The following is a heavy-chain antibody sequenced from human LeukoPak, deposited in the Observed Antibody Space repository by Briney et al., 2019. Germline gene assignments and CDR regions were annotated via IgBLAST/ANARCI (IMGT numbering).Heavy chain of an antibody. CDR3: AKATRTPEYCSSTSCYYYYGMDV. CDR2: ISGSGGST. CDR1: GFTFSSYA. V-gene: IGHV3-23*01. D-gene: IGHD2-2*01. J-gene: IGHJ6*02. Sequence: PGGSLRLSCAASGFTFSSYAMSWVRQAPGKGLEWVSAISGSGGSTYYADSVKGRFTISRDNSKNTLYLQMNSLRAEDTAVYYCAKATRTPEYCSSTSCYYYYGMDVWGQGTTVTVSS.